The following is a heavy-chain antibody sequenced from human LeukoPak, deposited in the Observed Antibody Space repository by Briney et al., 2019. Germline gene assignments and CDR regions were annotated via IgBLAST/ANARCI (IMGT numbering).Heavy chain of an antibody. V-gene: IGHV3-23*01. Sequence: GGSLRLSCAASGFSFNNYAMSWVRQAPGKGLEWVSAISTTGGITYYAESVKGRFTISRDNSKNTLSLQMDSLRVENTAVYYCAKDWTTVVTPKGYYFDSWGQGTLVTVSS. J-gene: IGHJ4*02. D-gene: IGHD4-23*01. CDR1: GFSFNNYA. CDR3: AKDWTTVVTPKGYYFDS. CDR2: ISTTGGIT.